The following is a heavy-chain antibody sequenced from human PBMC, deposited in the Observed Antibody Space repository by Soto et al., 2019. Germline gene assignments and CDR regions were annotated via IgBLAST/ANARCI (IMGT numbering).Heavy chain of an antibody. CDR1: GFTFSSYA. D-gene: IGHD3-10*01. CDR3: AIFEPGFGGLSWSRENWFDP. CDR2: ISGSGGST. V-gene: IGHV3-23*01. J-gene: IGHJ5*02. Sequence: GGSLRLSCAASGFTFSSYAMSWVRQAPGKGLEWVSAISGSGGSTYYADSVKGRFTISRDNSKNTLYLQMNSLRAEDTAVYYCAIFEPGFGGLSWSRENWFDPWGQGTLVTVSS.